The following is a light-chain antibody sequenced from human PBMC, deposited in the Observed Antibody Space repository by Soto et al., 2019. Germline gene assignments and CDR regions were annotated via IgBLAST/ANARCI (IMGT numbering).Light chain of an antibody. V-gene: IGKV3-15*01. CDR2: GAS. CDR1: QSVDIS. Sequence: EIVLTQSPATLSVSPGERVTLSSRASQSVDISLAWYQQKPGQAPRLLIYGASTRATDMPGTFSGRGSGTEFTLTITSLRPEDFGVYYCQQYRSWPRTFGQGTKVDI. J-gene: IGKJ1*01. CDR3: QQYRSWPRT.